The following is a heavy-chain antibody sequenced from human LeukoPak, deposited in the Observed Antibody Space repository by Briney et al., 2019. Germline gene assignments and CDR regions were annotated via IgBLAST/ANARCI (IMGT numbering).Heavy chain of an antibody. CDR3: ARGPSGLRSPFNT. CDR1: GDSISNGGYY. CDR2: IYHSGSP. V-gene: IGHV4-31*03. J-gene: IGHJ3*02. Sequence: SQTLSLTCTVSGDSISNGGYYWSWIRQHPGKGLEWIGNIYHSGSPYYNPSLTSRATISVDTSRNQVSLKLTSVTAADTAVYYCARGPSGLRSPFNTWGQGTTVTVSS. D-gene: IGHD5-12*01.